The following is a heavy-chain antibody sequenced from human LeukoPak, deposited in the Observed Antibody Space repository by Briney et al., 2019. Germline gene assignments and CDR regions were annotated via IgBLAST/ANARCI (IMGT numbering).Heavy chain of an antibody. CDR2: LYTSGTT. Sequence: PSETLSLTCTVSGGSISSYYWSWIRQPAGSGLEWIGRLYTSGTTNYNPSLKSRVTISVDTSKNQFSLKLSSVTAADTAVYYCARASYNYDILTGYRFFDYWGQGTLVTVSS. CDR3: ARASYNYDILTGYRFFDY. CDR1: GGSISSYY. J-gene: IGHJ4*02. D-gene: IGHD3-9*01. V-gene: IGHV4-4*07.